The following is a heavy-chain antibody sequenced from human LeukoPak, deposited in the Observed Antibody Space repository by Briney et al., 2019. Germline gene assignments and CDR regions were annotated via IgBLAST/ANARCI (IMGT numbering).Heavy chain of an antibody. J-gene: IGHJ5*02. Sequence: GGSLRLSFTASGFRFSNYAMNWVRQAPGKGLEWVSVISGGGSSTNYADSVKGRFTISRENSKNTLCLQMNSLRAEDTAVYYCAHTDSYYFDSGMVSWGQGALVTVSS. CDR2: ISGGGSST. D-gene: IGHD3-22*01. CDR3: AHTDSYYFDSGMVS. V-gene: IGHV3-23*01. CDR1: GFRFSNYA.